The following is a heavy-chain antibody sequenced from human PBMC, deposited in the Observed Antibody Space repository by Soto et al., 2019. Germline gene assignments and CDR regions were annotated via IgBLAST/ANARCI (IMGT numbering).Heavy chain of an antibody. V-gene: IGHV4-59*01. CDR3: ARDLAAVTRAFDY. CDR1: GGSISSYF. Sequence: QVQLQESGPGLLKPSETLSLTCTVSGGSISSYFYIWVRQPPGKGLEWIGSVYYTGTTDYNPSLKSRVTISADTSKTQFSLNLRSVTAADTAVYYCARDLAAVTRAFDYRGRGTLVTVSS. J-gene: IGHJ4*02. CDR2: VYYTGTT. D-gene: IGHD6-13*01.